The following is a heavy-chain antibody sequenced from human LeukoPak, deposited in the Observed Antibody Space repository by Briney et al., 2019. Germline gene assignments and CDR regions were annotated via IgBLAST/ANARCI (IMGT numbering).Heavy chain of an antibody. V-gene: IGHV1-46*01. CDR2: INPSGGST. Sequence: ASVKVSCKASGYTFTSYYMHWVRQAPGQGLEWMGIINPSGGSTSYAQKFQGRVTMTRDTSTSTVYMELSSLRSEDTAVYYCAGVDVDTAMVDYWGQGTLVTVSS. CDR1: GYTFTSYY. CDR3: AGVDVDTAMVDY. J-gene: IGHJ4*02. D-gene: IGHD5-18*01.